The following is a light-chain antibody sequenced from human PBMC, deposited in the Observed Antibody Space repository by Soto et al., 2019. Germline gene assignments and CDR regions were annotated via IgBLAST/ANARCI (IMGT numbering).Light chain of an antibody. CDR3: QQYGKLLIT. CDR1: QSVSSN. V-gene: IGKV3D-15*01. Sequence: EIVMTQSPATLSVSPGERATLSCRASQSVSSNFAWYQQKPGRAPRLLIYGASTRAAGIPDRFSGSGSGTDFTLTISSLEPEDFAVYYCQQYGKLLITFGQGTRLEIK. CDR2: GAS. J-gene: IGKJ5*01.